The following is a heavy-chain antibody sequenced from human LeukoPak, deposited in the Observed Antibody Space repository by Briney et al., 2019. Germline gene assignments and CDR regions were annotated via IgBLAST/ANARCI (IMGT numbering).Heavy chain of an antibody. CDR2: ISNDGGNK. Sequence: GGSLRLSCAASGFTFRNNVMYWVRQAPGKGLEWVAVISNDGGNKHYAGSVKGRFTMSRDNSKKTVYLQMNSLRPEDTAVYYCARGEWEPGRGYFDYWGQGILVTVSP. J-gene: IGHJ4*02. V-gene: IGHV3-30*04. CDR1: GFTFRNNV. D-gene: IGHD1-26*01. CDR3: ARGEWEPGRGYFDY.